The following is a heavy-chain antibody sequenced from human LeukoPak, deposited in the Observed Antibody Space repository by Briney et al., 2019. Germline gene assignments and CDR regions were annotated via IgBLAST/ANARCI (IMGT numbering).Heavy chain of an antibody. CDR1: GGSFSGYY. CDR3: ARDGDILTGSADGDGMDV. V-gene: IGHV4-4*07. D-gene: IGHD3-9*01. CDR2: IYTSGST. J-gene: IGHJ6*02. Sequence: PSETLSLTCAVYGGSFSGYYWSWIRQPAGKGLEWIGRIYTSGSTNYNPSLKSRVTMSVDTSKNQFSLKLSSVTAADTAVYYCARDGDILTGSADGDGMDVWGQGTTVTVSS.